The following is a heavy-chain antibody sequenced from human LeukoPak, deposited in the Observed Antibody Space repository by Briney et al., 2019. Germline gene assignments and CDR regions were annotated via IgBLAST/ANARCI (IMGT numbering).Heavy chain of an antibody. CDR3: AREWGVDCSSTSCYFDY. CDR2: ISWNSGSI. D-gene: IGHD2-2*01. V-gene: IGHV3-9*01. CDR1: GFTFDDYA. Sequence: GRSLRLSCAASGFTFDDYAMHWVRQAPGKGLEWVSGISWNSGSIGYADSVKGRFTISRDNAKNSLYLQMNSLRAEDTAVYYCAREWGVDCSSTSCYFDYWGQGTLVTVSS. J-gene: IGHJ4*02.